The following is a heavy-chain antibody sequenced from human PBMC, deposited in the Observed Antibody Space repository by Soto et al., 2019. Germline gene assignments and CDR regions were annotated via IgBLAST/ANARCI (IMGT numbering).Heavy chain of an antibody. CDR3: ARHYSSGSRNWFDP. CDR2: IYYSGST. CDR1: GGSISSGDYY. J-gene: IGHJ5*02. V-gene: IGHV4-39*01. D-gene: IGHD6-19*01. Sequence: SETLSLTCTVSGGSISSGDYYWSWIRQPPGTGLEWIGYIYYSGSTYYNPSLRSRATISVDTSKNQFSLKLSSVTAADTAVFYCARHYSSGSRNWFDPWGQGTLVTVSS.